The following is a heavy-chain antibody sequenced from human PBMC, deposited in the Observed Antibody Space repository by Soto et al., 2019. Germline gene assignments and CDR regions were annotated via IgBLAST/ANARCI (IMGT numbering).Heavy chain of an antibody. V-gene: IGHV1-58*01. Sequence: QMQLVQSGPEVKKPGTSVKVSCKASGFTFTSSAVPWVRQARGQRLEWIGWIVVGSGNTNYAQKFQERVTITRDMSTSTAYMELSSLRSEDTAVYYCAADGARRVTAILFPAMRAFDIWGQGTMVTVSS. CDR3: AADGARRVTAILFPAMRAFDI. CDR1: GFTFTSSA. D-gene: IGHD2-21*02. J-gene: IGHJ3*02. CDR2: IVVGSGNT.